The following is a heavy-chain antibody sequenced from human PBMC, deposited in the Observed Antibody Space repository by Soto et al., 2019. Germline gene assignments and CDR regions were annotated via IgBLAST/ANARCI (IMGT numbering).Heavy chain of an antibody. Sequence: ASVKVSCKASGGTLSSYAISWVRQANGQGLEWMGGIIPIFGTANYAQKFQGRVTITADESTSTAYMELSSLRSEDTAVYYCARESSSSWLLEALDMAVWGQGTTVTVSS. CDR2: IIPIFGTA. CDR1: GGTLSSYA. V-gene: IGHV1-69*13. D-gene: IGHD6-13*01. CDR3: ARESSSSWLLEALDMAV. J-gene: IGHJ6*02.